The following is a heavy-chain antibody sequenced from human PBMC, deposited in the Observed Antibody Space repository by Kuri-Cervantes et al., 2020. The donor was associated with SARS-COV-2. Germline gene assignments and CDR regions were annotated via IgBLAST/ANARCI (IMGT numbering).Heavy chain of an antibody. CDR2: ISSSSSYI. CDR3: ARARVGYCSGGSCYSLDY. V-gene: IGHV3-21*04. J-gene: IGHJ4*02. CDR1: GFTFSSYS. D-gene: IGHD2-15*01. Sequence: GESLKISCAASGFTFSSYSMNWVRQAPGKGLEWVSSISSSSSYIYYADSVKGRFTVSRDNAKNSLYLQMNSLRAEDTAVYYCARARVGYCSGGSCYSLDYWGQGTRVTVSS.